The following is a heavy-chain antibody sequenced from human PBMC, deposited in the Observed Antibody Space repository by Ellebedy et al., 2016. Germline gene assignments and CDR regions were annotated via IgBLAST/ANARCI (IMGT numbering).Heavy chain of an antibody. Sequence: GESLKISXAASGFTFSSYGMHWVRQAPGKGLEWVAVIWYDGSNKYYADSVKGRFTISRDNSKNTLYLQMNSLRAEDTAVYYCAKQAHRGYCSSTSCYGGMDVWGQGTTVTVSS. D-gene: IGHD2-2*01. CDR2: IWYDGSNK. J-gene: IGHJ6*02. CDR3: AKQAHRGYCSSTSCYGGMDV. V-gene: IGHV3-33*06. CDR1: GFTFSSYG.